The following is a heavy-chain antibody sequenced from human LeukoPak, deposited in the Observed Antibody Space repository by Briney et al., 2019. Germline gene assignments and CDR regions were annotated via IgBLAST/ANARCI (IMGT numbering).Heavy chain of an antibody. CDR2: IIPIFGTA. D-gene: IGHD2-21*02. V-gene: IGHV1-69*06. J-gene: IGHJ6*03. CDR1: GGTFSSYA. Sequence: ASVKVSCKASGGTFSSYAISWVRQAPGQGLEWMGGIIPIFGTANYAQKFQGRVTITADKSTSTAYMELSSLRSEDTAVYYCARFPTGVLTAPFYYYMDVWGNGTTVTISS. CDR3: ARFPTGVLTAPFYYYMDV.